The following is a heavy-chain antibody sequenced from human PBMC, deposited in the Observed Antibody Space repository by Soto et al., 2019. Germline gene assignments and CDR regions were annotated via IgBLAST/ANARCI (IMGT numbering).Heavy chain of an antibody. D-gene: IGHD2-15*01. V-gene: IGHV4-59*01. Sequence: PSETLSLTCTVSGGSISSYYWSWIRQPPGKGLEWIGYIYYSGSTNYNPSLKSRVTISVDTSKNQFSLKLSSVTAADTAVYYCAKSCSGGSCYFLSYYYYGMDVWGQGTTVTVSS. CDR1: GGSISSYY. CDR3: AKSCSGGSCYFLSYYYYGMDV. J-gene: IGHJ6*02. CDR2: IYYSGST.